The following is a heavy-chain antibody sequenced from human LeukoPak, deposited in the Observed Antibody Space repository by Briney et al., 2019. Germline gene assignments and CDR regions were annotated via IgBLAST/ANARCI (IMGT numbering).Heavy chain of an antibody. CDR1: GFTFLNYA. D-gene: IGHD2-21*02. CDR2: IIGRDDTTYYTDSPEGST. V-gene: IGHV3-23*01. CDR3: AKCMSATGVCLNFDS. Sequence: PGGSLRLSCEASGFTFLNYAMSWVRQAPGKGLQWVSGIIGRDDTTYYTDSPEGSTYYTNSAEGRLTISRDNAKNTVYLQIDSLGVEDTAVYYCAKCMSATGVCLNFDSWGQGILVTVSS. J-gene: IGHJ4*02.